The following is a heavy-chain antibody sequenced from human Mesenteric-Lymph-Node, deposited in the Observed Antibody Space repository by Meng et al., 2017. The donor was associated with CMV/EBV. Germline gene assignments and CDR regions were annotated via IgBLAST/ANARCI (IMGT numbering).Heavy chain of an antibody. CDR2: ISDTGST. CDR3: ARLRMTTVTTEIDP. V-gene: IGHV4-59*01. CDR1: GGSISYYY. J-gene: IGHJ5*02. D-gene: IGHD4-17*01. Sequence: SETLSLTCTVSGGSISYYYWTWIRQSPGKGLEWIGYISDTGSTKDNPSLKSRVTLSIDTSKNQFSLKLRSVTAADTAIYYCARLRMTTVTTEIDPWGQGTLVTVSS.